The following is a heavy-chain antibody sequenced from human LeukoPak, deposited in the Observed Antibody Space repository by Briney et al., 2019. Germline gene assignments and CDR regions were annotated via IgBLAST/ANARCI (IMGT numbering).Heavy chain of an antibody. V-gene: IGHV1-46*01. CDR3: ARGRGYYDSSGLSDI. CDR1: GYTFTGYY. CDR2: INPSGGST. Sequence: ASVKVSCKASGYTFTGYYMHWVRQAPGQGLEWMGIINPSGGSTSYAQKLQGRVTMTTDTSTSTAYMELRSLRSDDTAVYYCARGRGYYDSSGLSDIWGQGTMVTVSS. D-gene: IGHD3-22*01. J-gene: IGHJ3*02.